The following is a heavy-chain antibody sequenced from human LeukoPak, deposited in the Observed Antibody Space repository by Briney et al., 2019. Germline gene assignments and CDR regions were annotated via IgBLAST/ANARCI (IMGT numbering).Heavy chain of an antibody. D-gene: IGHD5-12*01. Sequence: GGSLRLPCAASGFTFSSYAMSWVRQAPGKGLEWVSAISGSGGSTYYADSVKGRFTISRDNSKNTLYLQMNSLRAEDTAVYYCAKSIVATMYYFDLWGRGTLVTVSS. V-gene: IGHV3-23*01. CDR1: GFTFSSYA. J-gene: IGHJ2*01. CDR2: ISGSGGST. CDR3: AKSIVATMYYFDL.